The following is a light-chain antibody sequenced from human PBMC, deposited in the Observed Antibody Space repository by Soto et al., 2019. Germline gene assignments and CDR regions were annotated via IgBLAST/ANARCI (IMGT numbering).Light chain of an antibody. CDR1: QSISSW. Sequence: DIQMTQSPSTLSASVGDRVTITCRASQSISSWLAWYQQKPGKAPKLLIYKASSLESGVPSRFSGSGSGTEFPLTISSLQPDDFATYYFQQYNSYPWTFGQGTKVEIK. CDR3: QQYNSYPWT. V-gene: IGKV1-5*03. CDR2: KAS. J-gene: IGKJ1*01.